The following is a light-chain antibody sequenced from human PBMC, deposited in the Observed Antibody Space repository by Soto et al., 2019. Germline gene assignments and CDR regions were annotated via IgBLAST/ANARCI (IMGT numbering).Light chain of an antibody. CDR3: QSYDSSLSGWV. J-gene: IGLJ3*02. Sequence: QPVLTQPPSVSGAPGQRVTISCTGISSNIGSGYDVHWYQQLPGTAPKVLIYGNSNRPSGVPDRFSGSKSATSASLTITGLQAEDEADYYCQSYDSSLSGWVFGGGTQLTVL. CDR2: GNS. V-gene: IGLV1-40*01. CDR1: SSNIGSGYD.